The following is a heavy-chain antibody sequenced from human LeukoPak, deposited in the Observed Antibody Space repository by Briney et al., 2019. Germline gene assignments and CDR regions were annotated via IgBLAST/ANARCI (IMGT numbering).Heavy chain of an antibody. Sequence: GGSLRLSCAASGFTFSSYWMGWVRQAPGKGLEWVANIKEDGRQKYYVGSVKGRFTISRDNAKNTLFLQMNSLRAEDTAVYYCARDEHQEYYFDFWGQGTLVTVSS. CDR2: IKEDGRQK. V-gene: IGHV3-7*01. D-gene: IGHD6-6*01. CDR1: GFTFSSYW. J-gene: IGHJ4*02. CDR3: ARDEHQEYYFDF.